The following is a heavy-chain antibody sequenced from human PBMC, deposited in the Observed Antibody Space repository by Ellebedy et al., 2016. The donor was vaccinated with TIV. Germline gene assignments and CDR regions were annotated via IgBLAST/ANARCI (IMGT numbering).Heavy chain of an antibody. D-gene: IGHD2-21*02. CDR3: ARENSICCGGDCYLDY. V-gene: IGHV3-21*01. CDR2: ISSSSSYI. J-gene: IGHJ4*02. Sequence: GESLKISCAASGFTFSSYSMNWVRQAPGKGLEWVSYISSSSSYIYYADSVKGRFTISRDNAKNSLYLQMNSLRAEDTAVYYCARENSICCGGDCYLDYWGQGTLVTVSS. CDR1: GFTFSSYS.